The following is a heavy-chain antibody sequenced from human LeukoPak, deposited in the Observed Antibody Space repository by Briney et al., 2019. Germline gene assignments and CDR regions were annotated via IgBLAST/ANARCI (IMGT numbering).Heavy chain of an antibody. D-gene: IGHD6-6*01. Sequence: ASVKVSCKASGYTFTGHYMHWVRQAPGQGLEWMGWINPNSGGTNYAQKFQGRVTMTRDTSISTAYMELSRLRSDDTAVYYCAVAQTSIAALDYWGQGTLVTVSS. CDR2: INPNSGGT. CDR1: GYTFTGHY. V-gene: IGHV1-2*02. J-gene: IGHJ4*02. CDR3: AVAQTSIAALDY.